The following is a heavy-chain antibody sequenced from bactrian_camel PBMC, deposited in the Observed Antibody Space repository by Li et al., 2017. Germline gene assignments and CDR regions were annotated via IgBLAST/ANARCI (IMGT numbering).Heavy chain of an antibody. CDR3: VTDQDWSGGSRESPILEY. CDR1: GLIYSSDC. V-gene: IGHV3S1*01. Sequence: HVQLVESGGGSVQAGGSLTLSCVGSGLIYSSDCMGWFRQVPGNEREGVAAIYLTAGATHYIDSVKGRFTISRDNAKNTLYLQMNSLKPEDTAVYYCVTDQDWSGGSRESPILEYWGQGTQVTVS. CDR2: IYLTAGAT. D-gene: IGHD2*01. J-gene: IGHJ4*01.